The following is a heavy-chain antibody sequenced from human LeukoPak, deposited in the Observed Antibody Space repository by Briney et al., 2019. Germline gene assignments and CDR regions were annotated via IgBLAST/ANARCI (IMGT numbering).Heavy chain of an antibody. D-gene: IGHD6-19*01. J-gene: IGHJ4*02. Sequence: PSETLSLTCTVSGGSISNNYWSWIRRPPGKGLEWIGYIYYSGTTNYNSSLESRVTISLNTSKKQFSLNLSSVTAADTAVYYCARGGWSLDYWGQGSLVTVSS. CDR2: IYYSGTT. V-gene: IGHV4-59*01. CDR1: GGSISNNY. CDR3: ARGGWSLDY.